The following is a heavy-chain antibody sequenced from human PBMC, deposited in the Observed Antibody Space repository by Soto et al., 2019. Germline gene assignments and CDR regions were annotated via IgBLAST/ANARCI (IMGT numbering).Heavy chain of an antibody. CDR3: AKDYCSGGSCYSVPCDY. V-gene: IGHV3-23*01. Sequence: EVQLLESGGGLVQPGGSLRLSCAASGFTFSSYAMSWVRQAPGKGLEWVSAISGSGGSTYYADSVKGRFTISRDNSKNTLYLQMNSLRAEYTAVYYCAKDYCSGGSCYSVPCDYWGQGTLVTVSS. J-gene: IGHJ4*02. CDR1: GFTFSSYA. CDR2: ISGSGGST. D-gene: IGHD2-15*01.